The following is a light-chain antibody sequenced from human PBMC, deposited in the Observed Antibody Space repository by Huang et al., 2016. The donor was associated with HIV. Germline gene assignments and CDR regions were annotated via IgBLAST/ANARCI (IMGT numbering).Light chain of an antibody. V-gene: IGKV1-NL1*01. J-gene: IGKJ2*01. CDR2: AAS. CDR3: QQYYSFPQT. CDR1: QGISNS. Sequence: DIQMTQSPSSLSASVGGRVTITFRASQGISNSFGWYQQRPGKAPKLLLYAASRLEGGVPSRCSGSGSGTEYTLTISDLQPEDFATYYCQQYYSFPQTFGQGTKLEIK.